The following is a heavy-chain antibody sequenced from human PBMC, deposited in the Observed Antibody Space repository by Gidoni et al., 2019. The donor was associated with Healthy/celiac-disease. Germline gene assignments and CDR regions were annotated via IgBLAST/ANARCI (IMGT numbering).Heavy chain of an antibody. V-gene: IGHV4-31*03. J-gene: IGHJ6*02. CDR1: GGSISSGGYH. CDR2: IYYSGST. CDR3: ARAGYYYYGMDV. Sequence: QVQLQESGPGLVKPSQTLSLTCTVSGGSISSGGYHWSWLRQHPGKGLEWIGYIYYSGSTYYNPSLKSRVTISVDTSKNQFSLKLSSVTAADTAVYYFARAGYYYYGMDVWGQGTTVTVSS.